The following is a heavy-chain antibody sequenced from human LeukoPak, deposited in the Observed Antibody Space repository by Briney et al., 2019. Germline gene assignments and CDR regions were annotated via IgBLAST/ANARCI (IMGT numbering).Heavy chain of an antibody. CDR2: ISSSSSYI. Sequence: PGGSLRLSCAASGFTFSSYSMNWVRQAPGKGLEWVSSISSSSSYIYYADSVKGRFTISRDNAKNSPYLQMNSLRAEDTAVYYCARDTRGVGSGPDYWGQGTLVTVSS. D-gene: IGHD3-3*01. CDR3: ARDTRGVGSGPDY. V-gene: IGHV3-21*01. J-gene: IGHJ4*02. CDR1: GFTFSSYS.